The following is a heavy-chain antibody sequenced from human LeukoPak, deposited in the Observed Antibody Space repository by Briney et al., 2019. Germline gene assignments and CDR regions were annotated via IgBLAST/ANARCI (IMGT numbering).Heavy chain of an antibody. D-gene: IGHD2-15*01. CDR3: ARRIDIVVVVAAKGGSFDYGMDV. CDR2: ISSSSSYI. Sequence: PGGSLRLSCAASGFTFSSYSMNWVRQAPGKGLEWVSSISSSSSYIYYADSVKGRFTISRDNAKNSLYLQMNSLRAEDTAVYYCARRIDIVVVVAAKGGSFDYGMDVWGQGTTVTVSS. CDR1: GFTFSSYS. J-gene: IGHJ6*02. V-gene: IGHV3-21*01.